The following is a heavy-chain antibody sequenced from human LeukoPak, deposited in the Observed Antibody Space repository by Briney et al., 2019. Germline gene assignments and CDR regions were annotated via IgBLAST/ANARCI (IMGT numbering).Heavy chain of an antibody. CDR1: GFTFSSYA. J-gene: IGHJ4*02. CDR2: ISGSST. D-gene: IGHD6-19*01. Sequence: GGSLRLSCAASGFTFSSYAMSWVRQAPGKGLEWVSSISGSSTYYADSVKGRFTISKDTSKNTLYLQMSSLRAEDTAVYYCARGDLSGWYNLADYWGQGTLVTVSS. V-gene: IGHV3-23*01. CDR3: ARGDLSGWYNLADY.